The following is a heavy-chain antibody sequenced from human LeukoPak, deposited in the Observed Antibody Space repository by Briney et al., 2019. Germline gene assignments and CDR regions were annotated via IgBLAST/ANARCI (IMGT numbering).Heavy chain of an antibody. D-gene: IGHD3-16*02. J-gene: IGHJ4*02. CDR3: AKGGELSGYFDY. CDR2: IRYDGSNK. Sequence: GGSLRLSCAPSGFTFSTYGMHWVRQAPGKGLEWVAFIRYDGSNKYYADSVKGRFTISRDNSKNTLYLQMNSLRAEDTAVYYCAKGGELSGYFDYWGQGTLVTVSS. V-gene: IGHV3-30*02. CDR1: GFTFSTYG.